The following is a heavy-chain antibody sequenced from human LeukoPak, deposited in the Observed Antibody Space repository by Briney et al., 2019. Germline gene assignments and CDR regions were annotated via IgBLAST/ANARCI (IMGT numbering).Heavy chain of an antibody. Sequence: PGESLQISCQGSGYSFTSYWIGWVRQMPGKGLEWMGIIYPDDSDTRYSPSFQGQVTISADKSISTAYLQWSSLKASDTAMYYCARADYDFWSGYNWFDPWGQGTLVTVSS. D-gene: IGHD3-3*01. CDR1: GYSFTSYW. V-gene: IGHV5-51*01. CDR2: IYPDDSDT. J-gene: IGHJ5*02. CDR3: ARADYDFWSGYNWFDP.